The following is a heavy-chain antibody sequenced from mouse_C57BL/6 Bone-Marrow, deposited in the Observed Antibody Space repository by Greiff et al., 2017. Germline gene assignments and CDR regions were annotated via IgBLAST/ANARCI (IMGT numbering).Heavy chain of an antibody. CDR3: SFITTVVAPY. Sequence: VQLQEPGAELARPGASVKLSCKASGYTFTSYGISWVKQRTGQGLEWIGEIYPRSGNTYYNEKFKGKATLTADKSSSTAYMELRTLTSADSSFYFCSFITTVVAPYWGQGTTLTVSS. CDR2: IYPRSGNT. D-gene: IGHD1-1*01. J-gene: IGHJ2*01. V-gene: IGHV1-81*01. CDR1: GYTFTSYG.